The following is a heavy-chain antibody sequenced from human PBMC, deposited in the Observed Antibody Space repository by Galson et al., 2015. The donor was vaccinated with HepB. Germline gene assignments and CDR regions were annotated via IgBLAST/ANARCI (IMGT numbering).Heavy chain of an antibody. V-gene: IGHV3-23*01. D-gene: IGHD2-21*02. J-gene: IGHJ4*02. CDR3: AKVGEVVTTIPFYFDY. CDR2: MSGTGGTT. Sequence: SLRLSCATFGFTFRRYAMSWVRQAPGKGLEWVSGMSGTGGTTFYSDSVKGRFTISRDNSKNTLYLQMNSLRVEDTAVYYCAKVGEVVTTIPFYFDYWGQGTQVTVSS. CDR1: GFTFRRYA.